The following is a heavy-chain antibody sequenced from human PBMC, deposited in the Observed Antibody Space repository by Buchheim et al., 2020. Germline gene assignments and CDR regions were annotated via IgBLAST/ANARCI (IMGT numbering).Heavy chain of an antibody. CDR3: ARDRIVEYSSSSTYGWFDT. V-gene: IGHV3-7*01. Sequence: QLVESGGGLVHPGGSLRLSCAASGFTFTTSWMTWVRQAPGKGLEWVANIKQDGSEKYYVDSVKGRFTISRGNAKNSMYLQMNSLRADDTAVYYCARDRIVEYSSSSTYGWFDTWGQGTL. J-gene: IGHJ5*02. D-gene: IGHD6-6*01. CDR2: IKQDGSEK. CDR1: GFTFTTSW.